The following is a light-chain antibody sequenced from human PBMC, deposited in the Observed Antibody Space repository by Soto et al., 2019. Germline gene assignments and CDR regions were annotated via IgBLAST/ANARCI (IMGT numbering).Light chain of an antibody. Sequence: EIALTQSPGTLSLSPGERATLSCRASQSVGSNLTWYQQKPGQAPRLLIYGASTRATGIPARFSGSGSGTEFTLTISSLQSEDFAVYYCQQYNNWSTFGQGTRLEIK. J-gene: IGKJ5*01. CDR3: QQYNNWST. CDR1: QSVGSN. V-gene: IGKV3-15*01. CDR2: GAS.